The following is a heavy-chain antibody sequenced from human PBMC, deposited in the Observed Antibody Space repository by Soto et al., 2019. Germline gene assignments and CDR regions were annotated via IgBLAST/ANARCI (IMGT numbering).Heavy chain of an antibody. CDR1: GFTFSSYA. V-gene: IGHV3-30-3*01. D-gene: IGHD1-26*01. J-gene: IGHJ4*01. CDR3: ARAQVGPTYFDD. Sequence: PGGSLRLSCAASGFTFSSYAMHWVRQAPGKGLEWVAVISYDGSNKYYADSMKDRFTISRDNSQKTLYLQMNSLRAEDTAVYYCARAQVGPTYFDDWGHGTLLTVSS. CDR2: ISYDGSNK.